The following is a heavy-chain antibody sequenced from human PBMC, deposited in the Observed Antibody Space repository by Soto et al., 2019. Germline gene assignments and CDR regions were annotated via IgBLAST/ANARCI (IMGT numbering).Heavy chain of an antibody. D-gene: IGHD2-15*01. J-gene: IGHJ6*03. CDR3: ARVKLLPHYYYYYYMDV. CDR1: GFTFSSYW. V-gene: IGHV3-74*01. CDR2: INSDGSST. Sequence: GGSLRLSCAASGFTFSSYWMHWVRQAPGKGLVWVSRINSDGSSTSYADSVKGRFTISRDNAKNTLYLQMNSLRAEDTAVYYCARVKLLPHYYYYYYMDVWGKGTTVTVSS.